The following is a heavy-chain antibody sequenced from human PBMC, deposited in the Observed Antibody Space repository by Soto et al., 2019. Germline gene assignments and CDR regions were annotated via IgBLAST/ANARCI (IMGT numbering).Heavy chain of an antibody. CDR1: GSTFSSYE. J-gene: IGHJ6*02. V-gene: IGHV3-48*03. CDR2: ISSSGSTI. Sequence: PGGSLRLSCAASGSTFSSYEMNWVRQAPGKGLEWVSYISSSGSTIYYADSVKGRFTISRDNAKNSLYLQMNSLRAEDTAVYYCARVVLSGSYYGYYGMDVWSQGTTVTVSS. D-gene: IGHD1-26*01. CDR3: ARVVLSGSYYGYYGMDV.